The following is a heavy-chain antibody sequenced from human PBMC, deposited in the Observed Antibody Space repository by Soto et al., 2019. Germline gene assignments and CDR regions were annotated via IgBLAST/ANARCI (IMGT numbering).Heavy chain of an antibody. CDR2: ISYDGSNK. D-gene: IGHD1-26*01. Sequence: QVQLVESGGGVVQPGRSLRLSCAASGFTFSSYGMHWVRQAPGKGLEWVAVISYDGSNKYYADSVKGRFTISRDNSKNALYLQMNSLRAEDTAVYYCETAHIVGATRPLWGFDCWGQGTLVTVSS. V-gene: IGHV3-30*03. CDR1: GFTFSSYG. CDR3: ETAHIVGATRPLWGFDC. J-gene: IGHJ4*02.